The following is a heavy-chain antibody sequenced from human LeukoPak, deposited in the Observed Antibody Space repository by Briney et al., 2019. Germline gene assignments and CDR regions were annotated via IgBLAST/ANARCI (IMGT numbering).Heavy chain of an antibody. CDR3: ARGFHTALGY. Sequence: GASVTVSFKASRYTFTGYYMHWVRQAPGQGLEWMGWINPNSGGTNYAQKFQGRVTMTRDTSISTAYMELSRLRSDDTAVYYCARGFHTALGYWGEGTPATVSS. CDR1: RYTFTGYY. CDR2: INPNSGGT. D-gene: IGHD5-18*01. V-gene: IGHV1-2*02. J-gene: IGHJ4*02.